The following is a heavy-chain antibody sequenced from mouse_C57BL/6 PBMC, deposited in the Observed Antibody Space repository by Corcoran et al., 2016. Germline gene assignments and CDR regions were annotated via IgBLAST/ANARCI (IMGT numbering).Heavy chain of an antibody. CDR3: ARAGGDDGYSAWFAY. CDR2: IYPGDGDT. J-gene: IGHJ3*01. CDR1: GYAFSSYW. Sequence: QVQLQQSGAEPVKPGASVKISCKASGYAFSSYWMNWVKQRPGKGLEWIGQIYPGDGDTNYNGKFKGKATLTADKSSSTAYMQLSSLTSEDSAVYFWARAGGDDGYSAWFAYWGQGTLVTVSA. D-gene: IGHD2-3*01. V-gene: IGHV1-80*01.